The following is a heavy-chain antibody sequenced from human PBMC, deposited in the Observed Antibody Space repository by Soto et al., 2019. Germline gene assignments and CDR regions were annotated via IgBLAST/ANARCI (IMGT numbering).Heavy chain of an antibody. Sequence: SETLSLTCTVSGGSISSYYWSWIRQPPGKGLEWIGYIYYSGSTNYNPSLKSRVTISVDTSKNQFSLKLNSMTAADTAVYYCARHNYGSGRTYFDFWGQGTLVTVSS. CDR1: GGSISSYY. D-gene: IGHD3-10*01. V-gene: IGHV4-59*08. CDR2: IYYSGST. J-gene: IGHJ4*02. CDR3: ARHNYGSGRTYFDF.